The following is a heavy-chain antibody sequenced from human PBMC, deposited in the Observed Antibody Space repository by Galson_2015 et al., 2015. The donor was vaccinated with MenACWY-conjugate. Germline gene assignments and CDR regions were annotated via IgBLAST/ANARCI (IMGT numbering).Heavy chain of an antibody. CDR2: INPSGGST. D-gene: IGHD5-24*01. V-gene: IGHV1-46*01. CDR1: GYTFTSYY. CDR3: AVVEMAPMQRLKGFDY. J-gene: IGHJ4*02. Sequence: SVKVSCKASGYTFTSYYMHWVRQAPGQGLEWMGIINPSGGSTSYAQKFQGRATMTRDTSTSTVYMELSSLRSEDTAVYYCAVVEMAPMQRLKGFDYWGQGTLVTVSS.